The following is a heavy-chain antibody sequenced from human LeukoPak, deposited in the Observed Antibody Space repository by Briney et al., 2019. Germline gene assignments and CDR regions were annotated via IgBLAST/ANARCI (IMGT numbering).Heavy chain of an antibody. CDR2: ISYDGSNK. CDR3: AKPPIGCSGGSCYAGLDY. J-gene: IGHJ4*02. Sequence: GGSLRLSCAASGFTFSSYGMHWVRQAPGKGLEWVAVISYDGSNKYYADSVKGRFTISRDNPKNTLYLQMNSLRAEDTAVYYCAKPPIGCSGGSCYAGLDYWGQGTLATVSS. V-gene: IGHV3-30*18. D-gene: IGHD2-15*01. CDR1: GFTFSSYG.